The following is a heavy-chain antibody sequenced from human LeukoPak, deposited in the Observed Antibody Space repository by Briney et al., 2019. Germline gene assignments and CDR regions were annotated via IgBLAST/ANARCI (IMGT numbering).Heavy chain of an antibody. J-gene: IGHJ5*02. CDR2: VYYSGTT. D-gene: IGHD2-8*01. CDR3: ARVMAVEENWFDP. CDR1: GGSISLSYYY. Sequence: PSETLSLTCSVSGGSISLSYYYWGWIRQPPGKALEWIGSVYYSGTTSYNPSLKSRVTISVDMSKNQFSLKLSSVTAADTAVYYCARVMAVEENWFDPWGQGTLVTVSS. V-gene: IGHV4-39*07.